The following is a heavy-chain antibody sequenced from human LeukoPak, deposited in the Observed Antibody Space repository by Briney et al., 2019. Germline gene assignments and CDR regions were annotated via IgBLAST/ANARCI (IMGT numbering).Heavy chain of an antibody. CDR1: GGSFSGYY. V-gene: IGHV4-34*01. CDR3: ARGRHYGSGSYSPYYYYGMDV. Sequence: SETLSLTCAVYGGSFSGYYWSWIRQPPGKGLEWIGEINHSGSTNYNPSLKSRVTISVDTSKNQFSLKLSSVTAADTAVYYCARGRHYGSGSYSPYYYYGMDVWAKGPRSPSP. CDR2: INHSGST. D-gene: IGHD3-10*01. J-gene: IGHJ6*02.